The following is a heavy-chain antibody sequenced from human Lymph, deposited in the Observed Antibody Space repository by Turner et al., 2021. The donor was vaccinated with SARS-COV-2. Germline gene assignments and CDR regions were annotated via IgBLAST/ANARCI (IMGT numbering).Heavy chain of an antibody. J-gene: IGHJ4*02. V-gene: IGHV3-30-3*01. D-gene: IGHD3-3*01. CDR2: ISYDGSNK. CDR3: ASNFWSAYRLDY. CDR1: GFTLSSYA. Sequence: QVQLVESGGGVVQPGRSLRLPCAASGFTLSSYAMHWVRPAPGKGLEWVAVISYDGSNKYYTDSVKGRFTISRDNSKNTLYLQMNSLRAEDTAVYYWASNFWSAYRLDYWGQGTLVTVSS.